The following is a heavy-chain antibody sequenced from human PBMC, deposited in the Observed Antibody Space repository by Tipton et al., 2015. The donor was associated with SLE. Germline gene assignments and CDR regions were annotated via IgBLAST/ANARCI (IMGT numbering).Heavy chain of an antibody. CDR3: ASRGSAAARDY. CDR1: GGSISSSNW. J-gene: IGHJ4*02. Sequence: GSLRLSCAVSGGSISSSNWWSWVRQPPGKGLEWIGEIYHSGSTNYNPSLKSRVTISVDKSKNQFSLKLSSVTAADTAVYYCASRGSAAARDYWGQGTLVTVSS. CDR2: IYHSGST. D-gene: IGHD6-13*01. V-gene: IGHV4-4*02.